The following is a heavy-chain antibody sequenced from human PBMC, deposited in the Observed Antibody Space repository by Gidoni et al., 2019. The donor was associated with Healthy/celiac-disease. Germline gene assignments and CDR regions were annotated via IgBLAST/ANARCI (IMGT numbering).Heavy chain of an antibody. V-gene: IGHV1-18*01. CDR1: GYTFTSYG. Sequence: QVQLVQSGAEVKKPGASVKVSCKASGYTFTSYGISWVRQAPGQGLEWMGWISAYNGNTNYAQKLQGRVTMTTDTSTSTAYMELRSLRSDDTAVYYCARTQRTKHKQKYYYYYYGMDVWGQGTTVTVSS. J-gene: IGHJ6*02. CDR2: ISAYNGNT. D-gene: IGHD6-25*01. CDR3: ARTQRTKHKQKYYYYYYGMDV.